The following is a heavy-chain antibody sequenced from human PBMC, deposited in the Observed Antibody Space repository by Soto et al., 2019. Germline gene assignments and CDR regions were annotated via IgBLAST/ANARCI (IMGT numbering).Heavy chain of an antibody. CDR1: GGTFSSYA. V-gene: IGHV1-69*13. Sequence: SVKVSCKASGGTFSSYAISWVRQAPGQGLEWMGGIIPIFGTANYAQKFQGRVTITADESTSTAYMELSSLRSEDTAVYYCARGPPEDYYYDSSGYPRWGWFDPWGQGTLVTVSS. D-gene: IGHD3-22*01. J-gene: IGHJ5*02. CDR3: ARGPPEDYYYDSSGYPRWGWFDP. CDR2: IIPIFGTA.